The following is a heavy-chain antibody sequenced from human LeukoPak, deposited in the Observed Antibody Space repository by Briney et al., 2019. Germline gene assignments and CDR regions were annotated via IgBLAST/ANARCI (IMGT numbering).Heavy chain of an antibody. Sequence: GGSLRLSCAASGFTFNTYEMSWVRQAPGKGLEWVSCVSSSGTTMYHADSVKGRFTISRDNAKNSLYLQMNSLRAEDAAVYYCAKEYCGGGSCSRVTIDHWGQGTLVTVSS. CDR1: GFTFNTYE. CDR3: AKEYCGGGSCSRVTIDH. V-gene: IGHV3-48*03. CDR2: VSSSGTTM. J-gene: IGHJ4*02. D-gene: IGHD2-15*01.